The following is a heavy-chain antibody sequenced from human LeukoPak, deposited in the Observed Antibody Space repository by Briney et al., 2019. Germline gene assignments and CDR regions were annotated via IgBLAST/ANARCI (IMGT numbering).Heavy chain of an antibody. CDR2: INPSGGST. Sequence: ASVKVSCKASGYTFTSYYIHWVRQAPGQGLEWMGIINPSGGSTSYAQKFQGRVTMTRDMSTSTVYMELSSLRSEDTAVYYCARDGRRLHYYDSSGYLYYFDYWGQGTLVTVSS. V-gene: IGHV1-46*01. J-gene: IGHJ4*02. CDR3: ARDGRRLHYYDSSGYLYYFDY. D-gene: IGHD3-22*01. CDR1: GYTFTSYY.